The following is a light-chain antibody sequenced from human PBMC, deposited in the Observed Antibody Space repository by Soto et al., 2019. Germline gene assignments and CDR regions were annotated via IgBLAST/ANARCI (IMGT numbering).Light chain of an antibody. CDR1: SSNIGKNY. CDR3: ATWDYSLTGEV. Sequence: QSVSTQPPSVSAAPGQKVTISCSGSSSNIGKNYVSWYQQLPGTAPKLLIYDNNKRPSGIPDRFSGSKSGTSGTLDITGLQTGDEADYYRATWDYSLTGEVFGGGTKLTVL. J-gene: IGLJ2*01. CDR2: DNN. V-gene: IGLV1-51*01.